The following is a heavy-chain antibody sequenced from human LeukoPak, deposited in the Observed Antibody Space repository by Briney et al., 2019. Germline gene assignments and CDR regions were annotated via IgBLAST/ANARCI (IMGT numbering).Heavy chain of an antibody. CDR3: ARANYDFWSGSPTYYYYYYMDV. D-gene: IGHD3-3*01. CDR1: GFPFSTYW. J-gene: IGHJ6*03. Sequence: GGSLRLSFAASGFPFSTYWMSWVRPAPGKGLEWVATIKQHGSEKYYVDSVKGRFTISRDNAKNSLYLQMNSLRAEDTAVYYCARANYDFWSGSPTYYYYYYMDVWGKGTTVTVSS. V-gene: IGHV3-7*01. CDR2: IKQHGSEK.